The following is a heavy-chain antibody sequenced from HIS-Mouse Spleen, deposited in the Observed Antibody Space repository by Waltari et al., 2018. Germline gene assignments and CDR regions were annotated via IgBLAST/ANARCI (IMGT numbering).Heavy chain of an antibody. CDR3: AREIPYSSSWYDWYFDL. V-gene: IGHV4-39*06. CDR2: IYYSGNT. Sequence: RLQLQESGPGLVKPSETLSLTCTVSGGSISSSSYYWGWIRQPPGKGLEWIGSIYYSGNTYYNPALKSRVTISVDTSKNQFSLKLSSVTAADTAVYYCAREIPYSSSWYDWYFDLWGRGTLVTVSS. D-gene: IGHD6-13*01. CDR1: GGSISSSSYY. J-gene: IGHJ2*01.